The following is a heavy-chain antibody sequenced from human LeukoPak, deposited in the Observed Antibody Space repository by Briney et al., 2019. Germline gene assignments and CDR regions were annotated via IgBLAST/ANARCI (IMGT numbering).Heavy chain of an antibody. J-gene: IGHJ6*02. CDR1: GGSISSSNW. V-gene: IGHV4-4*02. CDR3: AREEGLYDFWSGYSYGMDV. CDR2: IYHSGST. D-gene: IGHD3-3*01. Sequence: PSETLSLTCAVSGGSISSSNWWSWVRQPPGKGLEWIGEIYHSGSTNYNPSLKSRVTISVDKSKNQFSLKLSSVTAADTAVYYCAREEGLYDFWSGYSYGMDVWGQGTTVTVSS.